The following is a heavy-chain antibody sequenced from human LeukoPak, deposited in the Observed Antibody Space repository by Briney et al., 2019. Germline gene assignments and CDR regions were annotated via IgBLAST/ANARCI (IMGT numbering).Heavy chain of an antibody. CDR2: ISGGGGST. V-gene: IGHV3-23*01. CDR1: GFTFTSYS. CDR3: AKGGKWDVTPFDY. J-gene: IGHJ4*02. Sequence: GGSLRLSCAASGFTFTSYSMNWVRQAPGKGPEWVSTISGGGGSTYYADSVKGRFTISRDNSKNTLYLQVNSLRAEDTAVYYCAKGGKWDVTPFDYWGQGTLVTVSS. D-gene: IGHD1-26*01.